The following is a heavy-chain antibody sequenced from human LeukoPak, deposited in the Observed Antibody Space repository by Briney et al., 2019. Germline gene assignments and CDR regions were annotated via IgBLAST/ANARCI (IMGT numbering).Heavy chain of an antibody. J-gene: IGHJ4*02. V-gene: IGHV4-34*01. CDR1: GGSFSGYY. Sequence: SETLSLTCAVYGGSFSGYYWSWIRQPPGKGLEWIGEINHSGSTNYNPSLKSRVTISTDTSKNQFSLRLTSVTAADTAVYYCARAEKAVTGTLDSWGQGTLITVSS. D-gene: IGHD6-19*01. CDR2: INHSGST. CDR3: ARAEKAVTGTLDS.